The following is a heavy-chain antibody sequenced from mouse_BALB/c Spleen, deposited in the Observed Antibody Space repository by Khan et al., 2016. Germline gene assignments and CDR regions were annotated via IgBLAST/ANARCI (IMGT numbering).Heavy chain of an antibody. CDR1: GFSITGFA. CDR2: IWGDGSI. V-gene: IGHV2-6-7*01. J-gene: IGHJ3*01. CDR3: ASSYEYDGGFAY. D-gene: IGHD2-4*01. Sequence: QVQLKESGPGLVAPSQSLSITCTVSGFSITGFAVHWVRQPPGKGLEWLGVIWGDGSIDYESALKSRLSISKDTSKSPVFSKMNSLQTDDTARCYMASSYEYDGGFAYWGQGTLVTVSA.